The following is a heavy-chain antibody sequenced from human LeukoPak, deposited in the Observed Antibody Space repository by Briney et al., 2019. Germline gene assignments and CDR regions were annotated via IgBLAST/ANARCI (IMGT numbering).Heavy chain of an antibody. J-gene: IGHJ4*02. Sequence: GGSLRLSCAASGFTFSSYAMSWGRQAPGKGLEWVSASSGSGGSTYYADSVKGRFTVSRDNSKNTLYLQMNSLRAEDTAVYYCAKYASSGYYYGTSVYWGQGTLVTVSS. CDR2: SSGSGGST. CDR1: GFTFSSYA. V-gene: IGHV3-23*01. D-gene: IGHD3-22*01. CDR3: AKYASSGYYYGTSVY.